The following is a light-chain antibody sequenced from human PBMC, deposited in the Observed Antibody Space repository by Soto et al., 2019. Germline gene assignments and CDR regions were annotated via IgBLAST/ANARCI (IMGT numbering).Light chain of an antibody. V-gene: IGKV3-15*01. CDR3: QQYHSWPPIT. CDR2: DTS. CDR1: QSVNIR. Sequence: EIVMTQSPATLSVSPGERATLSCRASQSVNIRLAWYQQRPGQGPRLLIYDTSIRATGIPARFSGSGSGTDFTLTISSLQSEDFAVYYCQQYHSWPPITFGQGTRLEIK. J-gene: IGKJ5*01.